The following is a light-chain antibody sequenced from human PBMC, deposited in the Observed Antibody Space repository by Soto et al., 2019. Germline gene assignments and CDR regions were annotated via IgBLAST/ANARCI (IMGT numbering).Light chain of an antibody. CDR1: SSNIGTNY. Sequence: QSVLTQPPSASGTPGQTVTISSSGSSSNIGTNYVSWYQQFPGTAPKLLIYGNNQRPSGVPDRFSGSRSGTSASLAISGLRSEDEADYYCAAWDDSLSGVVFGGGTKVTVL. CDR2: GNN. CDR3: AAWDDSLSGVV. J-gene: IGLJ3*02. V-gene: IGLV1-47*01.